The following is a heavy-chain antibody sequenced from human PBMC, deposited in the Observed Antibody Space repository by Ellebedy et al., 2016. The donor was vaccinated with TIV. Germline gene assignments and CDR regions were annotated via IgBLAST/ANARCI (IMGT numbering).Heavy chain of an antibody. CDR1: GGSISSGGYY. CDR2: IYYSGST. D-gene: IGHD4-17*01. CDR3: AREYAYDYGDPYYYYGMDV. Sequence: MPSETLSLTCTVSGGSISSGGYYWSWLRQHPGKGLEWIGYIYYSGSTYYNPSLKSRVTISVDTSKNQFSLKLSSVTAADTAVYYCAREYAYDYGDPYYYYGMDVWGQGTTVTVSS. J-gene: IGHJ6*02. V-gene: IGHV4-31*03.